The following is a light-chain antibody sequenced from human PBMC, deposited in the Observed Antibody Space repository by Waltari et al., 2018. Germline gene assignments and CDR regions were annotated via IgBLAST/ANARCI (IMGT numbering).Light chain of an antibody. CDR3: QVWDSSSDWE. J-gene: IGLJ2*01. CDR2: DDS. CDR1: NIGAES. V-gene: IGLV3-21*02. Sequence: SAVRTQPPPIPVAPGQPAKITCGGRNIGAESVHWYQQRPGTAPQLLVFDDSARPSGIPARFAGSHSEATAPLTISRVEAGDEADYYCQVWDSSSDWEFGEGTKLTV.